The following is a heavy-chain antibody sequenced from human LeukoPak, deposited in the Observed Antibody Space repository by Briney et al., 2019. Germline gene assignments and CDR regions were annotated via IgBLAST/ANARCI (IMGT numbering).Heavy chain of an antibody. CDR2: ISYDGSNK. J-gene: IGHJ4*02. Sequence: SGGSLRLSCAASGFTFSSYAMHWVRQAPGKGLEWVAVISYDGSNKYYADSVKGRFTISRDNSKNTLYLQMNSLRAEDTAVYYCARDPTSYCSGGSCYPYYFDYWGQGTLVTVSS. CDR3: ARDPTSYCSGGSCYPYYFDY. V-gene: IGHV3-30-3*01. D-gene: IGHD2-15*01. CDR1: GFTFSSYA.